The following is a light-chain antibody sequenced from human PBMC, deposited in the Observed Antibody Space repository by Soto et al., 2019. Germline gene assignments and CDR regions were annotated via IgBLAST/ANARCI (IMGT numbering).Light chain of an antibody. Sequence: MHNSPSTLSSKKKDRVTITCLASQSISSWLAWYQQKPGKAPNLLIYKASTLESGVPSRFSGSGSGTEFTLTISSVQPDDFATYYCQQYKSYPLTFGGVGMVDI. CDR2: KAS. CDR1: QSISSW. J-gene: IGKJ4*01. CDR3: QQYKSYPLT. V-gene: IGKV1-5*03.